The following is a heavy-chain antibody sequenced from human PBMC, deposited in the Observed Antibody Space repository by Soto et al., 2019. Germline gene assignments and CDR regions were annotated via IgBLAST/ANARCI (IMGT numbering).Heavy chain of an antibody. V-gene: IGHV3-48*03. CDR1: GFTFSSYE. J-gene: IGHJ3*02. CDR2: ISSSGSTI. D-gene: IGHD3-3*01. CDR3: AIWCRITIFGVVSDAFDI. Sequence: GGSLRLSCAASGFTFSSYEMNWVRQAPGKGLEWVSYISSSGSTIYYADSVKDRFTISRDIAKNSLYLQMNSLRAEDTAVYYCAIWCRITIFGVVSDAFDIWGQGTRVTVSS.